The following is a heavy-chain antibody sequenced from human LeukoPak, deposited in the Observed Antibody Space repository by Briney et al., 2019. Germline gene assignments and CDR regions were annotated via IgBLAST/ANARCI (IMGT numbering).Heavy chain of an antibody. V-gene: IGHV1-2*02. D-gene: IGHD3-10*01. J-gene: IGHJ4*02. CDR2: INPNSGGT. CDR1: GGTFSSYA. Sequence: GASVKVSCKASGGTFSSYAISWVRQAPGQGLEWMGWINPNSGGTNYAQKFQGRVTMTRDTSISTAYMELSRLRSDDTAVYYCARGSKLLWFGELLRFDYWGQGTLVTVSS. CDR3: ARGSKLLWFGELLRFDY.